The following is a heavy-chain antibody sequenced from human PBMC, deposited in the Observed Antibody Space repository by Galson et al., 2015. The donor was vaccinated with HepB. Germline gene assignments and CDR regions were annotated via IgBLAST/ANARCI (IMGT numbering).Heavy chain of an antibody. CDR1: GFTFSSYA. D-gene: IGHD3-16*01. J-gene: IGHJ4*01. CDR2: ISYDGSNK. Sequence: SLRLSCAASGFTFSSYAMHWVRQAPGKGLEWVAAISYDGSNKYYADSVKGRFTISRDNSKNTLYLQMNSLRAEDTAVYYCARDCRGRGTRPTRIDYWGQGTLVTVSS. V-gene: IGHV3-30-3*01. CDR3: ARDCRGRGTRPTRIDY.